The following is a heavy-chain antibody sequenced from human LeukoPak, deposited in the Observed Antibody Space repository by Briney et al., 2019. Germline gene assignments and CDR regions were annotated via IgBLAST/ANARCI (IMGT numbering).Heavy chain of an antibody. D-gene: IGHD1-20*01. CDR1: GYTFTSYY. J-gene: IGHJ3*02. V-gene: IGHV1-46*01. Sequence: ASVKVSCKASGYTFTSYYMHWVRQAPGQGLEWMGIINPSGGSTSYAQKFQGRVTMTRDTSISTAYMELSRVISDDTAVYYCARGYNWNGAAFDIWGQGTMVTVSS. CDR2: INPSGGST. CDR3: ARGYNWNGAAFDI.